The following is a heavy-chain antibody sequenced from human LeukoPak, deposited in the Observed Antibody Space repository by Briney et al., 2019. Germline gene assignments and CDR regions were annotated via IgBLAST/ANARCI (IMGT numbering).Heavy chain of an antibody. CDR1: GFTVSSNY. V-gene: IGHV3-53*01. D-gene: IGHD3-10*01. CDR3: ARGDQWFGEFGYYFDY. Sequence: GGSLRLSCAASGFTVSSNYMSWVRQAPGKGLEWASVIYSGGSTYYADSVKGRFTISRDNSKNTLYLQMNSLRAEDTAVYYCARGDQWFGEFGYYFDYWGQGTLVTVSS. J-gene: IGHJ4*02. CDR2: IYSGGST.